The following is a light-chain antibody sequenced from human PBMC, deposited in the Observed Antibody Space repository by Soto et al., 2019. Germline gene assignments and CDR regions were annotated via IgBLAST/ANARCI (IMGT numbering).Light chain of an antibody. J-gene: IGKJ4*01. V-gene: IGKV3-15*01. Sequence: ETVMTQSPATLSVSPGERATLSCRASEGVSSNLAWYQQKPGQAPRLLIYGASTRATGIPARFSVSGSGTEFTLTISSLQSEDFALYYCQQYNNWPPSTFGGGTKVEIK. CDR1: EGVSSN. CDR2: GAS. CDR3: QQYNNWPPST.